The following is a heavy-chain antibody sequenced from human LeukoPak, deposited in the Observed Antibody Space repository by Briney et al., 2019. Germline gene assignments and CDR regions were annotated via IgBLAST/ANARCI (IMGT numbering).Heavy chain of an antibody. J-gene: IGHJ4*02. D-gene: IGHD3-22*01. CDR3: ARDRRYYDSSGSFDY. CDR1: GGTFSSYA. CDR2: IIPIFGTA. V-gene: IGHV1-69*06. Sequence: ASVKVSCKASGGTFSSYAISWVRQAPGQGLEWMGGIIPIFGTANYAQKFQGRVTITADKSTSTAYMELSSLRSEDTAVYYCARDRRYYDSSGSFDYWGQGTLVTVSS.